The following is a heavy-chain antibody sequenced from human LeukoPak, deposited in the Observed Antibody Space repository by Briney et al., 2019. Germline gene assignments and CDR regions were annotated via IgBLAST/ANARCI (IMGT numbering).Heavy chain of an antibody. D-gene: IGHD5-18*01. CDR1: GFTFSSYW. CDR3: ARAVGIQLYDAFDI. J-gene: IGHJ3*02. V-gene: IGHV3-7*01. Sequence: PGGSLRLSCAASGFTFSSYWMSWVRQAPGKGLEWVANIKQDGSEKYYVDSVKGRFTISRDNSKNTLYLQMNSLRAEDTAVYYCARAVGIQLYDAFDIWGQGAMVTASS. CDR2: IKQDGSEK.